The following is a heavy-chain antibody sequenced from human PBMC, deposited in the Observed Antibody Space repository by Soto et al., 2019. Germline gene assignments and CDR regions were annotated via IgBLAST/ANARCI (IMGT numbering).Heavy chain of an antibody. V-gene: IGHV3-11*01. CDR1: GFTLSDYY. Sequence: QVQLVEPGGGLVEPGGSLRLSCAASGFTLSDYYMSWVRQAPGKGLEWLSYISSSSATVYYVDSVKGRFTISRDNAKNSLYLQMDSLRAEDTAVYYCARDGVLATGPIEYWGQGAQVTVSS. CDR3: ARDGVLATGPIEY. D-gene: IGHD5-12*01. CDR2: ISSSSATV. J-gene: IGHJ4*02.